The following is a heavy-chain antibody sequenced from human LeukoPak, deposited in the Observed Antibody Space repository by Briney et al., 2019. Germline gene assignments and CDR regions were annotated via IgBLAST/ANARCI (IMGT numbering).Heavy chain of an antibody. Sequence: SQTLSLTCTVSGGSISSGSYYWSWIRQPPGKGLEWIGYIYYSGSTNYNPSLKSRVTISVDTSKNQFSLKLSSVTAADTAVYYCARDEGWFDPWGQGTLVTVSS. CDR3: ARDEGWFDP. V-gene: IGHV4-61*01. CDR1: GGSISSGSYY. CDR2: IYYSGST. J-gene: IGHJ5*02.